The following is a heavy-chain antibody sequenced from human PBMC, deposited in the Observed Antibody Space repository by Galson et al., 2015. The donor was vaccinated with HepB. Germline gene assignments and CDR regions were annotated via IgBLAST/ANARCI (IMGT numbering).Heavy chain of an antibody. CDR3: ARDSLPRAHDAFDM. CDR2: ISSSVIII. V-gene: IGHV3-11*01. Sequence: SLRLSCAASGFTFSDYYMSWIRQAPGKGLEWVSYISSSVIIIYYADSVKGRFTISRDNAKNSLYLQMNSLRAEDTAVYYCARDSLPRAHDAFDMWGQGTMVTVSS. J-gene: IGHJ3*02. CDR1: GFTFSDYY.